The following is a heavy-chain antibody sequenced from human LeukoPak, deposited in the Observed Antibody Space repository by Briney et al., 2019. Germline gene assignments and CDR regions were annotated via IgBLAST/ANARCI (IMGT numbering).Heavy chain of an antibody. V-gene: IGHV1-18*01. J-gene: IGHJ3*02. CDR3: ARVYYDFWSGYEYDAFDI. Sequence: ASVKVSCKASGYTFTSYGISWVRPAPGQRLEWMGWIIAYNGNTNYAQKLQGRVTMTTDPSTSTAYIELRSMRSDATAVYYCARVYYDFWSGYEYDAFDIWGQGTMVTVSS. CDR1: GYTFTSYG. CDR2: IIAYNGNT. D-gene: IGHD3-3*01.